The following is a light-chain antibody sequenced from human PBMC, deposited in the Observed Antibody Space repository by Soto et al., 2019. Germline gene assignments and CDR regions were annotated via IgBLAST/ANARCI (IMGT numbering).Light chain of an antibody. J-gene: IGKJ1*01. CDR2: AAS. V-gene: IGKV1-27*01. CDR3: QKYNSALWT. Sequence: DIQMTQSPSSLSASVGDRVTITCRASQGINSYLAWYQQKPGKVPKLLIYAASTLQSGVPSRFSGSGSGTDFTLTISSLQPEDVATYYCQKYNSALWTVGQGTKVEIK. CDR1: QGINSY.